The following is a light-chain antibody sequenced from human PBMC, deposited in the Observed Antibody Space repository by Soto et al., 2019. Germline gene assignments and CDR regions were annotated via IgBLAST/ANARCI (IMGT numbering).Light chain of an antibody. V-gene: IGKV3-11*01. J-gene: IGKJ5*01. CDR3: QQRSNWIT. CDR1: QSVSTY. Sequence: SPATLSLSPGERATLSCRASQSVSTYLGWYQQKPGQAPRLLIYDASNRATGIPARFSGSGSGTDFTLTISSLESEDFAVYYCQQRSNWITFGQGTRLEIK. CDR2: DAS.